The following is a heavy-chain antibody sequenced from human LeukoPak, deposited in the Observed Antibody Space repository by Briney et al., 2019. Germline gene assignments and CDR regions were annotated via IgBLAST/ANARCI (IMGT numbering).Heavy chain of an antibody. V-gene: IGHV3-7*01. CDR1: GFTFSNNW. CDR3: ARDGIQYCSSTSCYGRRFDP. CDR2: VKKDASEK. J-gene: IGHJ5*02. D-gene: IGHD2-2*01. Sequence: GGSLRLSCAASGFTFSNNWMTWVRQAPGKGLEWVASVKKDASEKYYVDSVKGRFTISRDNAKNSLYLQMNSLRAEDTAVYYCARDGIQYCSSTSCYGRRFDPWGQGTLVTVSS.